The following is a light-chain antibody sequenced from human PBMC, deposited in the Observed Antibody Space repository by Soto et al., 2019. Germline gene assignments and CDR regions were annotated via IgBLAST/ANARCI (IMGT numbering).Light chain of an antibody. Sequence: QSVLTQPASVSGSPGQSITISCTGTSSDIGDYHYVSWYQQHPGKAPILIIYEVSNRPSGVSNRFSGSKSGNTASLTISGLQAEDEADYYCSSYIVTSATVFGGGTQLTVL. CDR1: SSDIGDYHY. CDR2: EVS. V-gene: IGLV2-14*01. J-gene: IGLJ7*01. CDR3: SSYIVTSATV.